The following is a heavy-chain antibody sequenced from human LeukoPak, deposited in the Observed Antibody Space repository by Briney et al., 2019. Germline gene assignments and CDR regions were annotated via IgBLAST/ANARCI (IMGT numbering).Heavy chain of an antibody. D-gene: IGHD5-18*01. Sequence: PSETLSPTCTVSGGSISSGDYYWSWIRQPPGKGLEWIGYIYYSGGTYYNPSLKSRVTISVDTSKNQFSLKLSSVTAADTAVYYCARDTAMVGFDYWGQGTLVTVSS. V-gene: IGHV4-30-4*01. J-gene: IGHJ4*02. CDR2: IYYSGGT. CDR1: GGSISSGDYY. CDR3: ARDTAMVGFDY.